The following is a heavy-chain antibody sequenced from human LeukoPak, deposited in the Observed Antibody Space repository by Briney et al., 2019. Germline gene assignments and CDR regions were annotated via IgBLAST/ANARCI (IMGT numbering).Heavy chain of an antibody. V-gene: IGHV4-31*03. Sequence: SETLPLTCTVSGGSISSGGYYWSWIRQHPGKGLEWIGYIYYSGSTYYNPSLKSRVTISVDTSKNQFSLKLSSVTAADTAVYYCARVGMRAAGKPFDYWGQGTLVTVSS. J-gene: IGHJ4*02. CDR2: IYYSGST. CDR3: ARVGMRAAGKPFDY. D-gene: IGHD6-13*01. CDR1: GGSISSGGYY.